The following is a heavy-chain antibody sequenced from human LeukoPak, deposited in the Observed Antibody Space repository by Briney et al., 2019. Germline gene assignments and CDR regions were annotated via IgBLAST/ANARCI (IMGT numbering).Heavy chain of an antibody. CDR2: IIPIFGTA. D-gene: IGHD3-10*02. CDR1: GGTFSSYA. V-gene: IGHV1-69*13. Sequence: SVKVSCKASGGTFSSYAISWVRQAPGQGLEWMGGIIPIFGTANYAQKFQGRVTITADESTSTAYMELSRLRSDDTAVYYCARMFVKTDDNYYYYMDVWGKGTTVTVSS. J-gene: IGHJ6*03. CDR3: ARMFVKTDDNYYYYMDV.